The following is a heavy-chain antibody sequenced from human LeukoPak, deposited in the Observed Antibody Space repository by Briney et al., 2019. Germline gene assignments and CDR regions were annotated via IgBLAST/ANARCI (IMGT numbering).Heavy chain of an antibody. CDR3: AKDPMRRYYYDSSGYFFDY. V-gene: IGHV3-23*01. D-gene: IGHD3-22*01. CDR1: GFTFSSYA. CDR2: ISGSGGST. Sequence: GGSLRLSCVVSGFTFSSYAMSWVRQAPGKGLEWVSVISGSGGSTYYADSVKGRFTISRDNSKNTLYLQMNSLRAEDTAVYYCAKDPMRRYYYDSSGYFFDYWGQGTLVTVSS. J-gene: IGHJ4*02.